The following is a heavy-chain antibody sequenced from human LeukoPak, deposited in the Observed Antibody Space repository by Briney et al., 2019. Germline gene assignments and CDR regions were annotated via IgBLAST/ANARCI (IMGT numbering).Heavy chain of an antibody. CDR2: IWYDGSNK. CDR3: ARESYCSSTSCYNSFDY. V-gene: IGHV3-33*01. J-gene: IGHJ4*02. D-gene: IGHD2-2*02. Sequence: PGRSLRLSCAASGFTFSNYGMHWVRQAPGKGLEWVAIIWYDGSNKYYADSVKGRFTISRDNSKNTLYLQMNSLRAEDTAVYYCARESYCSSTSCYNSFDYWGQGTLVTVSS. CDR1: GFTFSNYG.